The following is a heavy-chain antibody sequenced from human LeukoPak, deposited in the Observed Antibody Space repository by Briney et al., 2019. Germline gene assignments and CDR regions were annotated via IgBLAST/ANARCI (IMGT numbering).Heavy chain of an antibody. CDR2: IIPIFDTA. CDR3: ARAGYYDSSGYYYGGYFDY. J-gene: IGHJ4*02. Sequence: ASVKVSCKASGGTFSSYAISWVRQAPGQGLEWMGGIIPIFDTANYAQKFQGRVTITADESTSTAYMELSSLRSEDTAVYYCARAGYYDSSGYYYGGYFDYWGQGTLVTVSS. D-gene: IGHD3-22*01. CDR1: GGTFSSYA. V-gene: IGHV1-69*13.